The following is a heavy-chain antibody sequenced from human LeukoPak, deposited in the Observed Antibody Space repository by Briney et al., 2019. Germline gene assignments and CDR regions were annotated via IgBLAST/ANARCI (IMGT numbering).Heavy chain of an antibody. J-gene: IGHJ4*02. Sequence: AASVRVSCKASGYTFSYFGLNWVRQAPGQGLEWMGWINGYNGNTNYAQKSEGRLSLTTDTATSTVYMELRNLTSDDTAVYFCARGLDAASGLANFDYWGQGTLITVSS. V-gene: IGHV1-18*01. CDR3: ARGLDAASGLANFDY. D-gene: IGHD1-1*01. CDR2: INGYNGNT. CDR1: GYTFSYFG.